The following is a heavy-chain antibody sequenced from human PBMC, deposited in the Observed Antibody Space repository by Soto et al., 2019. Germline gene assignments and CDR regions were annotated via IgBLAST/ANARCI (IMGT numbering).Heavy chain of an antibody. J-gene: IGHJ6*04. CDR3: ARDSWIQLCGPPVDGMDV. Sequence: QVQLVESGGGVVQPGRSLRLSCAASGFTFSSYGMHWVRQAPGKGLALVAVIWYDGSNTYYADSVKGRFTISRDNSKNTLYLQMNSLRAEDTAVYYCARDSWIQLCGPPVDGMDVWGKGTTVTVSS. CDR1: GFTFSSYG. V-gene: IGHV3-33*01. D-gene: IGHD5-18*01. CDR2: IWYDGSNT.